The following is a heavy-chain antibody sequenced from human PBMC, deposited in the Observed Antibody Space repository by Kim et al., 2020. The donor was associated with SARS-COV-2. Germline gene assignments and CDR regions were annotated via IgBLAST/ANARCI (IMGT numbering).Heavy chain of an antibody. D-gene: IGHD3-22*01. V-gene: IGHV1-2*02. CDR1: GYTFTGYY. Sequence: ASVKVSCKASGYTFTGYYMHWVRQAPGQGLEWMGWINPNSGGTNYAQKFQGRVTMTRDTSISTAYMELSRLRSDDTAVYYCATHYSSGYYYNWFDPWGQGTLVTVSS. J-gene: IGHJ5*02. CDR2: INPNSGGT. CDR3: ATHYSSGYYYNWFDP.